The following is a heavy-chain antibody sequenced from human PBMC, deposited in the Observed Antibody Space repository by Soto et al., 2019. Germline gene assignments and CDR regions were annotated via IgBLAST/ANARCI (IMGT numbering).Heavy chain of an antibody. J-gene: IGHJ1*01. V-gene: IGHV3-9*01. D-gene: IGHD6-19*01. CDR2: ISWNSGSI. CDR3: AKAVKAVAKTPAEYFQH. Sequence: EVQLVESGGGLVQPGRSLRLSCAASGFTFDDYAMHWVRQAPGKGLEWVSGISWNSGSIGYADSVKGRFTISRDNAKNSLYLQMNSLRAEDTALYYCAKAVKAVAKTPAEYFQHWGQGTLVTVSS. CDR1: GFTFDDYA.